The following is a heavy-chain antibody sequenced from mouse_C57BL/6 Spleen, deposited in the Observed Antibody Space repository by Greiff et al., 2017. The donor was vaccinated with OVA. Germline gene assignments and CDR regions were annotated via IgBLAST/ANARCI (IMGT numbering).Heavy chain of an antibody. CDR2: IDPSDGYT. J-gene: IGHJ2*01. Sequence: QVQLQQPGAELVRPGTSVKLSCKASGYTFTSYWMHWVKQRPGQGLEWIGVIDPSDGYTNYNKKFKGKATLTVDTPSSTAYMQLSSLTSEDSAVCDRARDKTYYSGSRPFDFWGKGTTLTVSS. V-gene: IGHV1-59*01. CDR1: GYTFTSYW. D-gene: IGHD1-1*01. CDR3: ARDKTYYSGSRPFDF.